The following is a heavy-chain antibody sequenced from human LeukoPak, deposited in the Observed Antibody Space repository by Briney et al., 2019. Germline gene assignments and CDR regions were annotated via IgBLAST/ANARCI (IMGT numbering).Heavy chain of an antibody. CDR1: GFTFSGYG. V-gene: IGHV3-30*02. Sequence: GGSLRLSCAVSGFTFSGYGMHWVRQAPGKGLEWVAFIRYDGSNKYYADSVKGRFTISRDSPKNTLYLQMNSLRPEDTAVYYCAKDVLWGSGWYDYCGQGTLVTVSS. CDR2: IRYDGSNK. D-gene: IGHD6-19*01. CDR3: AKDVLWGSGWYDY. J-gene: IGHJ4*02.